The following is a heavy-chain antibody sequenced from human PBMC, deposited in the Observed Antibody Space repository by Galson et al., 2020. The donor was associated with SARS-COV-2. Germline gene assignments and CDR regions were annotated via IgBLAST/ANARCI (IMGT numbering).Heavy chain of an antibody. J-gene: IGHJ4*02. V-gene: IGHV3-30*18. CDR1: GFTFSSYG. D-gene: IGHD2-21*01. CDR2: ISYDGSNK. CDR3: AKETYSRY. Sequence: GESLKISCAASGFTFSSYGMHWVRQAPGKGLEWVAVISYDGSNKYYADSVKGRFTISRDNSKNTLYLQMNSLRAEDTAVYYCAKETYSRYWGQGTLVTVSS.